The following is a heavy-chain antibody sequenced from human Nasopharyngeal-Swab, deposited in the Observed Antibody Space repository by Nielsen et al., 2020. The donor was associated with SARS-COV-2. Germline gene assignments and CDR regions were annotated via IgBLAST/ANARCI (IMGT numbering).Heavy chain of an antibody. CDR1: GYSFTDYF. J-gene: IGHJ2*01. V-gene: IGHV1-2*06. CDR3: ARGAASWYFDL. CDR2: INPNSGGT. D-gene: IGHD6-25*01. Sequence: ASVKVSCKASGYSFTDYFIFWVRQAPGQGLEWMGRINPNSGGTKYAQKFQGRVTMTRDTSISTAYMDLSTLKSDDTAVYYCARGAASWYFDLWGRGTLVTVFS.